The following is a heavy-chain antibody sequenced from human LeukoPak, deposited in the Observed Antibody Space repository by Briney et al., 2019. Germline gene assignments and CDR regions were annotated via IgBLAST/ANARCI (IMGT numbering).Heavy chain of an antibody. D-gene: IGHD5-12*01. J-gene: IGHJ4*02. CDR2: ISGSGGST. V-gene: IGHV3-23*01. CDR3: AKALSGYDRDCFDY. Sequence: PGGSLRLSCAASGFTFSNYAMSWVRQAPGKGLEWVSAISGSGGSTYYADSVKGRFTISRDNSKNPLYLQMNSLRAEDTAVYYCAKALSGYDRDCFDYWGQGTLVTVSS. CDR1: GFTFSNYA.